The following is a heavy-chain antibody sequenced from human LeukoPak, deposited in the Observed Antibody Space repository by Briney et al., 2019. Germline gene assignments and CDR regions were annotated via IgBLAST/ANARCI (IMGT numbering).Heavy chain of an antibody. CDR2: IYYSGST. CDR3: AKYSSSWDDYYYYYMDV. CDR1: GGSISSYY. V-gene: IGHV4-59*01. J-gene: IGHJ6*03. D-gene: IGHD6-13*01. Sequence: PSETLSLTCTVSGGSISSYYWSWIRQPPGKGLEWIGYIYYSGSTNYNPSLKSRVTISVDTSKNQFSLKLSSVTAADTAVYYCAKYSSSWDDYYYYYMDVWGKGTTVTVSS.